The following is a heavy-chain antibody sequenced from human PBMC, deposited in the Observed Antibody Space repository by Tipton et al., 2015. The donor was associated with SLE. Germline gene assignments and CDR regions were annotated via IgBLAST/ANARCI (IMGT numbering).Heavy chain of an antibody. V-gene: IGHV4-34*01. J-gene: IGHJ3*02. CDR3: ARGVAYYYDSGALDI. D-gene: IGHD3-22*01. Sequence: TLSLTCAMYRGSFSGYHWSWIRQTPGKGLEWIGEINYSGSTNYNPSLKSRATISIDPSRNQLSLKLSSVTAAATAVYYCARGVAYYYDSGALDIWGQGTMVTVSS. CDR1: RGSFSGYH. CDR2: INYSGST.